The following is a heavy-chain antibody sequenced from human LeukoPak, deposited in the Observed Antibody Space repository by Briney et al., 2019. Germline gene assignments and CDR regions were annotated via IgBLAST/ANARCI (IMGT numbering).Heavy chain of an antibody. D-gene: IGHD2-2*01. CDR2: ISPYTGNT. CDR1: GYSFTGYG. V-gene: IGHV1-18*01. J-gene: IGHJ4*02. Sequence: ASVKVSCKASGYSFTGYGVSWVRQAPGQGLEWMGWISPYTGNTDYVHDLRGRVTATADTSTNTVYMELRSLRSDDTAVYYCTREAEDLPGAITFLYWGQGTLVTVSS. CDR3: TREAEDLPGAITFLY.